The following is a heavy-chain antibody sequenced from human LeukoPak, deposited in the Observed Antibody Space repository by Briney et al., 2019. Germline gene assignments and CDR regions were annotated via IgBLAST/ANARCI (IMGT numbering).Heavy chain of an antibody. D-gene: IGHD6-13*01. Sequence: PSETLSLTCTVSGGSISSGDYYWSWIRQPPGKGLEWIGYIYYSGSTYYNPSLKSRVTISVDTSKNQFSLKLSSVTAADTAVYYCARDLRLVGSSWPFFDYWGQGTLVTVSS. CDR1: GGSISSGDYY. J-gene: IGHJ4*02. CDR3: ARDLRLVGSSWPFFDY. CDR2: IYYSGST. V-gene: IGHV4-30-4*01.